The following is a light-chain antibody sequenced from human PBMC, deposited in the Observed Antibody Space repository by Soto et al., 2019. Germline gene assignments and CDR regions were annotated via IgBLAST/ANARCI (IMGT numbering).Light chain of an antibody. V-gene: IGKV3-15*01. CDR3: QQYTNWPPTYT. CDR2: GAS. J-gene: IGKJ2*01. Sequence: EIVLTQSPVTLSVSPGERAALSCRASQSVSSNLAWYQQKPGQAPRLLIFGASTRATGIPARFSGSGSRTEFTLTISSLQSEDFAVYYCQQYTNWPPTYTFGQGTKLEIK. CDR1: QSVSSN.